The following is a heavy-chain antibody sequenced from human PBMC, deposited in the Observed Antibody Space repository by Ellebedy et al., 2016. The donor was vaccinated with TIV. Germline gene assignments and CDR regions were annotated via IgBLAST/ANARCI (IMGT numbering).Heavy chain of an antibody. CDR2: IRSKAFGVTT. CDR3: TRGRLEMATTFDY. Sequence: PGGSLRLSCTASGFTFGDYAMTWFRQAPGKGLEWVGFIRSKAFGVTTDYAASVKGRFTVSRDDSKSIAYLQMNSLKTEDTAVYYCTRGRLEMATTFDYWGQGTLVTVSS. CDR1: GFTFGDYA. D-gene: IGHD5-24*01. J-gene: IGHJ4*02. V-gene: IGHV3-49*03.